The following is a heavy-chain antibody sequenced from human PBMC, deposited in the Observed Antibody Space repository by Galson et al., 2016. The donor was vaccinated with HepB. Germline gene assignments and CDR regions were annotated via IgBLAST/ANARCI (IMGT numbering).Heavy chain of an antibody. CDR2: ISWNSGSR. CDR3: VKDLNRHLPLKGILTRQGPYGMDV. Sequence: SLRLSCAVSGFTFDDYAMHWVRLPPGQGLEWISGISWNSGSRVYADSVKGRLPISRDNAKKSRYLQMKSRRTEEPAFYYCVKDLNRHLPLKGILTRQGPYGMDVWGQGTTVTVS. D-gene: IGHD1-14*01. V-gene: IGHV3-9*01. CDR1: GFTFDDYA. J-gene: IGHJ6*02.